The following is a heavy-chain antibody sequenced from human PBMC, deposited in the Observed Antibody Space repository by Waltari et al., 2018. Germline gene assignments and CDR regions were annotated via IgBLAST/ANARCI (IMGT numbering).Heavy chain of an antibody. CDR2: VYKSGTT. Sequence: QLQLQESGPGLVKPSETLSLTCTVSRSSIRNNNYYWGWVRQPPGKGLEWIGSVYKSGTTYYNPSLKSRVTISVDTSNNQFSLKLNSVTAADTAVYYCVRGYPDIVATISDYWGQGTLVIVSS. D-gene: IGHD5-12*01. CDR3: VRGYPDIVATISDY. V-gene: IGHV4-39*07. CDR1: RSSIRNNNYY. J-gene: IGHJ4*02.